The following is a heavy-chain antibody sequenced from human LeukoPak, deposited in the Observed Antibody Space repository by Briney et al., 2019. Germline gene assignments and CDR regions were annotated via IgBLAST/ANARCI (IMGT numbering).Heavy chain of an antibody. V-gene: IGHV1-2*02. J-gene: IGHJ5*02. CDR1: GYTFTGYY. CDR3: ARENGIAVAGMNWFDP. CDR2: INPNSGGT. Sequence: ASVKVSCKASGYTFTGYYMHWVRQAPGQGLEWMGWINPNSGGTNCAQKFQGRVTMTRDTSISTAYMELSRLRSDDTAVYYCARENGIAVAGMNWFDPWGQGTLVTVSS. D-gene: IGHD6-19*01.